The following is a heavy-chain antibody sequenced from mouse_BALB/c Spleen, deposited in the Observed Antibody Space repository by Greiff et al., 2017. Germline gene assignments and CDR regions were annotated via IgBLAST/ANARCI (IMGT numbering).Heavy chain of an antibody. J-gene: IGHJ4*01. D-gene: IGHD2-14*01. CDR1: GYTFSSYW. CDR2: ILPGSGST. V-gene: IGHV1-9*01. Sequence: QVQLQQSGAELMKPGASVKISCKATGYTFSSYWIEWVKQRPGHGLEWIGEILPGSGSTNYNEKFKGKATFTADTSSNTAYMQLSSLTSEDSAVYYCARGKVRRDFYAMDYWGQGTSVTVSS. CDR3: ARGKVRRDFYAMDY.